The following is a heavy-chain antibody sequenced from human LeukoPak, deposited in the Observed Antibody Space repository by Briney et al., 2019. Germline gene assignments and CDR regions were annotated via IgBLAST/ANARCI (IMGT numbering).Heavy chain of an antibody. J-gene: IGHJ5*02. CDR2: IYYSGST. V-gene: IGHV4-61*08. CDR1: GGSISSGGYS. CDR3: ARDSVYDILTGYHNNWFDP. D-gene: IGHD3-9*01. Sequence: SETLSLTCAVSGGSISSGGYSWSWIRQPPGKGLEWIGYIYYSGSTNYNPSLKSRVTISVDTSKNQFSLKLSSVTAADTAVYYCARDSVYDILTGYHNNWFDPWGQGTLVTVSS.